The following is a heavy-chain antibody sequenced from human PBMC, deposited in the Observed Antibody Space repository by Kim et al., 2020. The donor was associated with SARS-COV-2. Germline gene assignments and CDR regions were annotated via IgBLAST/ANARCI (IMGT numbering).Heavy chain of an antibody. D-gene: IGHD6-6*01. CDR3: AKDGRSSSETPFDY. J-gene: IGHJ4*02. Sequence: GRFTISRDNSKNALCLQMDSRRAEDTAVYYCAKDGRSSSETPFDYWGQGTLVTVSS. V-gene: IGHV3-33*06.